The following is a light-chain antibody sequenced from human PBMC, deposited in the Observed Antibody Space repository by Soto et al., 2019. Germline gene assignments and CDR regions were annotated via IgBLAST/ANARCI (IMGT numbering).Light chain of an antibody. CDR1: QGIGTE. Sequence: AIQMTQSPSSLSASVGDRVTITCRASQGIGTELGWYQQRPGKAPRLLIYGTSTLQYGVPSRFSGSGSDTDFTLIISSLQPEDFATYYCLQDSSYPRTFGLGTKVEIK. V-gene: IGKV1-6*01. CDR2: GTS. J-gene: IGKJ1*01. CDR3: LQDSSYPRT.